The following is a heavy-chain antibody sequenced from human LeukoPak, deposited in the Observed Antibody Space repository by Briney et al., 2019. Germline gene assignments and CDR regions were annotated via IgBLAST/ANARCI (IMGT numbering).Heavy chain of an antibody. V-gene: IGHV3-30*18. Sequence: PGGSLRLSCAASGYPFSGSDIHWVRQAPGKGLEWVAFVSHEGSSKFYAESVKGRFGISRDNSKSTTYLQMNSLRAEDTAVYYCAKGIDSGYDTLDYWGQGTLVTVSS. J-gene: IGHJ4*02. CDR2: VSHEGSSK. D-gene: IGHD5-12*01. CDR3: AKGIDSGYDTLDY. CDR1: GYPFSGSD.